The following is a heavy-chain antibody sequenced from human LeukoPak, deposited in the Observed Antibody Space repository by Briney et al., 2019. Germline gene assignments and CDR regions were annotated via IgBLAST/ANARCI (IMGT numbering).Heavy chain of an antibody. CDR2: MYYSGST. Sequence: SETLSLTCAVYGGSFSGYYWGWIRQPPGKGLEWIGSMYYSGSTYYNPSLKSRVTISVDTSKNQFSLKLSFVTAADTAVYYCARRLYCGGDCYGTFDIWGQGTMVTVSS. J-gene: IGHJ3*02. V-gene: IGHV4-39*01. CDR1: GGSFSGYY. CDR3: ARRLYCGGDCYGTFDI. D-gene: IGHD2-21*01.